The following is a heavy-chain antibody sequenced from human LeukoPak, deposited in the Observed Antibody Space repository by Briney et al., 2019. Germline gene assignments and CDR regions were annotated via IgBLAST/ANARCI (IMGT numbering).Heavy chain of an antibody. J-gene: IGHJ3*02. D-gene: IGHD3-9*01. CDR3: ARANFDWSNDAFDI. CDR2: ISAYNGNT. V-gene: IGHV1-18*01. Sequence: ASVKVSCKASGYTFTSYGISWVRQAPGQRLEWMGWISAYNGNTNYAQKLQGRVTMTTDTSTSTAYMELRSLRSDDTAVYYCARANFDWSNDAFDIWGQGTMVTVSS. CDR1: GYTFTSYG.